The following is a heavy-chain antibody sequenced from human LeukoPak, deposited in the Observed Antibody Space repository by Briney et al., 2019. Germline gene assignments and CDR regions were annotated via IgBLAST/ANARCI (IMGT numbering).Heavy chain of an antibody. D-gene: IGHD3-22*01. CDR2: IYTSGST. V-gene: IGHV4-4*09. CDR1: GGSISSYY. CDR3: ASTTRSFIPMKAFDI. Sequence: SETLSLTCTVSGGSISSYYWSWIRQPPGKGLEWIGYIYTSGSTNYNPSLKSRVTISVDTSKNQFSLKLSSVTAADTAVYYCASTTRSFIPMKAFDIWGQGTMVTVSS. J-gene: IGHJ3*02.